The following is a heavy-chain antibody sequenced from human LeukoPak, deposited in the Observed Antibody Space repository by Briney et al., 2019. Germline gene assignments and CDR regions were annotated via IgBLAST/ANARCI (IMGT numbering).Heavy chain of an antibody. CDR1: GSIFTSYW. CDR2: IDPSDSYT. D-gene: IGHD5-12*01. CDR3: ARLRYSGYGISGYYFDY. J-gene: IGHJ4*02. Sequence: PGESLQISCEGSGSIFTSYWISWVRQLPGKGLEWMGRIDPSDSYTNYSPSFQGHVTISADKSISTAYLQWSSLKASDTAMYYCARLRYSGYGISGYYFDYWGQGTLVTVSS. V-gene: IGHV5-10-1*01.